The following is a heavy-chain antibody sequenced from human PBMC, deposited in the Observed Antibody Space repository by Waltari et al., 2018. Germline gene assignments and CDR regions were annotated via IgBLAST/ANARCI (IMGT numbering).Heavy chain of an antibody. V-gene: IGHV4-39*01. CDR3: TRHTTALAGTFSEFDY. J-gene: IGHJ4*02. D-gene: IGHD1-1*01. CDR1: GSSIPLRNSY. CDR2: LYFSGNT. Sequence: QLQLQESGPGLVKPSETLSLPCTVSGSSIPLRNSYWGWIRQSPGKGLEWLGSLYFSGNTYYNPSLGSRLTMSVDTSKNQFYLRLNSVTAADRGVYYCTRHTTALAGTFSEFDYWGQGTLVAVSS.